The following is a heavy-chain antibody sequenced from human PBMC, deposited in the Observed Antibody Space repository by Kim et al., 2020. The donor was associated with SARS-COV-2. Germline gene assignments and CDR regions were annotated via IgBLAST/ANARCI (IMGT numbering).Heavy chain of an antibody. D-gene: IGHD6-13*01. J-gene: IGHJ6*02. CDR1: GFTFSSYA. CDR2: ISYDGSNK. CDR3: ARSYSSSQPYYYYGMDV. Sequence: GGSLRLSCAASGFTFSSYAMHWVRQAPGKGLEWVAVISYDGSNKYYADSMKGRFTISRDNSKNTLYLQMNSLRAEDTAVYYCARSYSSSQPYYYYGMDVWGQGTTVTVSS. V-gene: IGHV3-30*04.